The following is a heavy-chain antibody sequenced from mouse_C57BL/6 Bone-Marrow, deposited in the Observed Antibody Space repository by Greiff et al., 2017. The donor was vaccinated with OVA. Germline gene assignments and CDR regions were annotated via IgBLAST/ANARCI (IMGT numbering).Heavy chain of an antibody. CDR3: AVITTVVAPYFDY. CDR1: GYTFTSYD. CDR2: IYPRDGST. J-gene: IGHJ2*01. V-gene: IGHV1-85*01. Sequence: VKLMESGPELVKPGASVKLSCKASGYTFTSYDINWVKPRPGQGLEWIGWIYPRDGSTKYNEKFKAKATLTVDTSSSTAYMELHSLTSEDSAVYFCAVITTVVAPYFDYWGQGTTLTVSS. D-gene: IGHD1-1*01.